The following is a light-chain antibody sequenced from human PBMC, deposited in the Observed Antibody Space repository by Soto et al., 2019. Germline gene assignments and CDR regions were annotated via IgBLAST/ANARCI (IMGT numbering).Light chain of an antibody. CDR2: DAS. Sequence: DIQMTQSPSSLSASVGDRVTITCRASQYMSNYVNWYQQKPGKAPKLLIYDASNLETGVPSRFSGSGLWTDFTFTIASLQPEDIATYYCQQFDSFFGAFGGGTKVEIK. CDR1: QYMSNY. V-gene: IGKV1-33*01. J-gene: IGKJ4*01. CDR3: QQFDSFFGA.